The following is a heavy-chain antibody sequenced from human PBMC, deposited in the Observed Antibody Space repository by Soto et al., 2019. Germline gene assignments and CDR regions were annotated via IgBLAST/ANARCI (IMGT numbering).Heavy chain of an antibody. CDR1: GFSLSTSGVG. J-gene: IGHJ4*02. Sequence: QITLKESGPTLVKPTQTLTLTCTFSGFSLSTSGVGVGWIRQPPGKALEWLALIYWDDDKRYSPSLKSRLTITKDTSKNQVVLTMTNMDPVDTATYYCAHTTYDYGGNACYFDYWGQGTLVTVSS. CDR2: IYWDDDK. V-gene: IGHV2-5*02. CDR3: AHTTYDYGGNACYFDY. D-gene: IGHD4-17*01.